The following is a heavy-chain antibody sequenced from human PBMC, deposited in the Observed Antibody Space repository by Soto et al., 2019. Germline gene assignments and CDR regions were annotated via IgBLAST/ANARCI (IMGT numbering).Heavy chain of an antibody. CDR1: GFTFSSYE. CDR3: AREQQLVDPSNYYFDY. D-gene: IGHD6-13*01. CDR2: ISSSGSTI. J-gene: IGHJ4*02. Sequence: LRLSCAASGFTFSSYEMNWVRQAPGKGLEWVSYISSSGSTIYYADSVKGRFTISRDNAKNSLYLQMNSLRAEDTAVYYCAREQQLVDPSNYYFDYWGQGTLVTVSS. V-gene: IGHV3-48*03.